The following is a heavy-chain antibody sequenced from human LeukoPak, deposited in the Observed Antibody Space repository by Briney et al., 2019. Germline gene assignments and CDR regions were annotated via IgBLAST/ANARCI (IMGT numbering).Heavy chain of an antibody. Sequence: ASVKVSFKTSGYTFTVYYVHWVRQAPGQGLGWIVWINPNSGDTNYAQKFQDRVTMTRDTSISIAYMDLSRLRSDDTAVYYCARAGTYNWFDPWGQGTLVTVSS. V-gene: IGHV1-2*02. CDR1: GYTFTVYY. D-gene: IGHD3/OR15-3a*01. CDR3: ARAGTYNWFDP. CDR2: INPNSGDT. J-gene: IGHJ5*02.